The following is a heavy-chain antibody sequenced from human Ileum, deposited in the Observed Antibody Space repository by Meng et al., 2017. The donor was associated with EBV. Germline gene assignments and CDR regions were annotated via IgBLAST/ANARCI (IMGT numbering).Heavy chain of an antibody. V-gene: IGHV4-4*02. D-gene: IGHD6-19*01. CDR2: ILHSGNT. J-gene: IGHJ6*02. CDR3: ARGRRKPLAGIDYYVLDV. Sequence: PRHVKACGVPVPPLPGPWWLIQCWGLGRLGPQPPGKGLEWIGEILHSGNTNYHPSLKSRITISVDKSKNQFSLNLTSVTAAHTAIYYCARGRRKPLAGIDYYVLDVWGQGTTVTVSS. CDR1: WLIQCWGL.